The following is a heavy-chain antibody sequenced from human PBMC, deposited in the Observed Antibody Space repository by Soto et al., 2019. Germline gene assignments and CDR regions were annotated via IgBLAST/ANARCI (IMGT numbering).Heavy chain of an antibody. CDR2: IKQDGSEK. CDR1: GFTFSSYW. J-gene: IGHJ6*02. V-gene: IGHV3-7*01. Sequence: GGSLRLSCAASGFTFSSYWMSWVRQAPGKGLEWVANIKQDGSEKYYVDPVKGRFTISRDNAKNSLYLQMNSLRAEDTAVYYCARDHLSSGLYYYYYYGMDVWGQGTTVTVSS. CDR3: ARDHLSSGLYYYYYYGMDV. D-gene: IGHD2-21*02.